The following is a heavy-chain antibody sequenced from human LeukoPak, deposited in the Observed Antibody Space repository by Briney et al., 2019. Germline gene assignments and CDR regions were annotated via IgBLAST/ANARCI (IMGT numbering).Heavy chain of an antibody. D-gene: IGHD2-2*02. Sequence: KPSETLSLTCTVSGGSITIGASYWGWFRQPPGKTLEWVGSIYYSGSTYYNPSLKSRVTISLDTSKNQFTLKLISATAADTAVYYCADVHTLAYWGQGTLVTVSS. V-gene: IGHV4-39*06. CDR2: IYYSGST. CDR3: ADVHTLAY. J-gene: IGHJ4*02. CDR1: GGSITIGASY.